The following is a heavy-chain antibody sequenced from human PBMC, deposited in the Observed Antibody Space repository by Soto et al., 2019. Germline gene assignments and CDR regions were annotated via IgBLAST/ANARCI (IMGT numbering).Heavy chain of an antibody. V-gene: IGHV4-39*01. CDR1: GGSISSSSYY. J-gene: IGHJ5*02. CDR3: ARRQRYCSSTGCYVGVLYNWFDP. D-gene: IGHD2-2*01. CDR2: IYYSGST. Sequence: QLQLQESGPGLVKPSETLSLTCTVSGGSISSSSYYWGWIRQPPGKGLEWIGSIYYSGSTYYNPSLKSRVTIPVDTSKTQFSLKLSSVPAADTAVYYCARRQRYCSSTGCYVGVLYNWFDPWGQGTLVTVSS.